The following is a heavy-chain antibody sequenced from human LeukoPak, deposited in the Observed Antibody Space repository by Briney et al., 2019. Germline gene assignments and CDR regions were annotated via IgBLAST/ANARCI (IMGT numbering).Heavy chain of an antibody. J-gene: IGHJ3*02. V-gene: IGHV3-21*01. Sequence: PGGSLRLSCAASGFTFSSYSMNWVRQAPGKGLEWVSSISSSSSYIYYADSVKGRFTISRDNAKNSLYLQMNSLRAEDTAVYYCARGGDTAMVYDAFDIWGQGTMVTVSS. CDR2: ISSSSSYI. CDR3: ARGGDTAMVYDAFDI. CDR1: GFTFSSYS. D-gene: IGHD5-18*01.